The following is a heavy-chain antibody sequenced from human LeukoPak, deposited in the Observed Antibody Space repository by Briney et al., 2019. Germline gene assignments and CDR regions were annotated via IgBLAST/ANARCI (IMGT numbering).Heavy chain of an antibody. D-gene: IGHD3-16*02. CDR3: ARDGTYYDYVWGSYRVHDY. Sequence: GGSLRLSCAASGFTLSSYAMSWVRQAPGKGLEWVSSISGSGDSTDYADSVKGRFTISRDNAKNSLYLQMNSLRAEDTAVYYCARDGTYYDYVWGSYRVHDYWGQGTLVTVSS. V-gene: IGHV3-23*01. CDR1: GFTLSSYA. J-gene: IGHJ4*02. CDR2: ISGSGDST.